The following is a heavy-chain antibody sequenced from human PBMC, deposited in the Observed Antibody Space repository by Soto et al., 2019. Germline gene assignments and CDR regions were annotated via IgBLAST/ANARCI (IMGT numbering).Heavy chain of an antibody. CDR2: ISGSGGST. CDR1: GFTFSSYA. CDR3: ARGPEPTLPPRLDS. J-gene: IGHJ5*01. Sequence: GGSLRLSCAASGFTFSSYAMSWVRQAPGKGLEWVSAISGSGGSTYYADSVKGRFTIYRDNSRNMLYLQMTSLRVEDTAVYYCARGPEPTLPPRLDSWGQGTLVTVSS. D-gene: IGHD2-15*01. V-gene: IGHV3-23*01.